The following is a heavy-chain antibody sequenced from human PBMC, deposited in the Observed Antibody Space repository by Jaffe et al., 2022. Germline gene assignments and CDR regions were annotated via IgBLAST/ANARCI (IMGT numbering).Heavy chain of an antibody. Sequence: EVQLLESGGGLVQPGGSLRLSCAASGFTFSSYAMSWVRQAPGKGLEWVSAISGSGGSTYYADSVKGRFTISRDNSKNTLYLQMNSLRAEDTAVYYCAKDRIGIPAYGDYLGYWGQGTLVTVSS. D-gene: IGHD2-21*01. CDR2: ISGSGGST. V-gene: IGHV3-23*01. CDR1: GFTFSSYA. J-gene: IGHJ4*02. CDR3: AKDRIGIPAYGDYLGY.